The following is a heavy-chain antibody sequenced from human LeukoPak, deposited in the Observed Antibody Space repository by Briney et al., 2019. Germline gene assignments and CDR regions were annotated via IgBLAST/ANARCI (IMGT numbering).Heavy chain of an antibody. CDR3: ARGEPGSYYVDY. CDR1: GGSISSGGYS. V-gene: IGHV4-30-2*01. CDR2: IYHSGST. Sequence: SETLSLTCAVSGGSISSGGYSWSWIRQPPGKGLEWIGYIYHSGSTYYNPSLKSRVTISVDRSKNQFSLKLSSVTAADTAVYYCARGEPGSYYVDYWGQGTLVTVSS. J-gene: IGHJ4*02. D-gene: IGHD1-26*01.